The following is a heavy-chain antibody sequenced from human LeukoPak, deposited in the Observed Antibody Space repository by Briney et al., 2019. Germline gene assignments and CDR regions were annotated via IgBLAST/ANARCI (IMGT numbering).Heavy chain of an antibody. CDR2: INPNSGGT. V-gene: IGHV1-2*02. Sequence: ASVKVSCKASGYTFTGYYMHWVRQAPGQGLEWMGWINPNSGGTNYAQKFQGRVTMTRDTSIGTAYMELSRLRSDDTAVYYCARDSPDLDDAFDIWGQGTMVTVSS. D-gene: IGHD1-14*01. CDR1: GYTFTGYY. CDR3: ARDSPDLDDAFDI. J-gene: IGHJ3*02.